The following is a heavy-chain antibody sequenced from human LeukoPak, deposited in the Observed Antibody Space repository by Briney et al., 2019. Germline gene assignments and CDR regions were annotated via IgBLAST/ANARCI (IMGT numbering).Heavy chain of an antibody. CDR3: ATSGLDSGRDF. D-gene: IGHD1-26*01. J-gene: IGHJ4*02. CDR1: GYTFSNYY. V-gene: IGHV1-46*01. Sequence: ASVKVPCKASGYTFSNYYLHWVRQAPGQRLEWMGIINPSGDSTTYAQKFQGRVTIIRDTSTNTVYMELSSLRSEDTAVYYCATSGLDSGRDFWGQGTLVTVSS. CDR2: INPSGDST.